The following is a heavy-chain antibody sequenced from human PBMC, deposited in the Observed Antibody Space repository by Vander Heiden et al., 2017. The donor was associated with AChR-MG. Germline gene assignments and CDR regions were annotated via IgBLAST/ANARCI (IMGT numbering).Heavy chain of an antibody. CDR2: MNPNRGNT. CDR3: ARNSPEVVPELGAIRSDAFDI. Sequence: QVRLVQSGAEGKKPGAQVKFSGKAPAHTSTSNDTNGVRQATGQGLEWMGWMNPNRGNTGYAQKFQGRVTMTRDTSINTAYMDLSGLRSEDTAVYYCARNSPEVVPELGAIRSDAFDIWGQGTVVTVSS. D-gene: IGHD2-2*01. V-gene: IGHV1-8*01. J-gene: IGHJ3*02. CDR1: AHTSTSND.